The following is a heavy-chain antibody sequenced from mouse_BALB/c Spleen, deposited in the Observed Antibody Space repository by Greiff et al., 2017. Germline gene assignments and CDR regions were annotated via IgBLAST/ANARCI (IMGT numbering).Heavy chain of an antibody. D-gene: IGHD1-1*01. CDR1: GFTFSSFG. CDR3: ARDYYGSRFDY. J-gene: IGHJ2*01. Sequence: EVMLVESGGGLVQPGGSRKLSCAASGFTFSSFGMHWVRQAPEKGLEWVAYISSGSSTIYYADTVKGRFTISRDNPKNTLFLQMTSLRSEDTAMYYCARDYYGSRFDYWGQGTTLTVSS. V-gene: IGHV5-17*02. CDR2: ISSGSSTI.